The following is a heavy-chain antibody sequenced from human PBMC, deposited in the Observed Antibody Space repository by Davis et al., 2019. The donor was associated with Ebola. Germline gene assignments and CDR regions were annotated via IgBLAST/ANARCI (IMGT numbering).Heavy chain of an antibody. V-gene: IGHV3-23*01. CDR1: GFTFSSYA. D-gene: IGHD6-19*01. Sequence: GESLKISCAASGFTFSSYAMSWVRQAPGKGLEWVSSISSSGGTTYYTDSVKGRFTISRDNSKNTLSLQMNSLRADDTAVYYCAKGYTSGWYPWFDPWGQGTLVTVSS. CDR3: AKGYTSGWYPWFDP. CDR2: ISSSGGTT. J-gene: IGHJ5*02.